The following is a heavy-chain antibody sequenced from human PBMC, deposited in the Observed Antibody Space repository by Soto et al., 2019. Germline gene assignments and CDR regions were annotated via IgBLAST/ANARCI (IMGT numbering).Heavy chain of an antibody. CDR2: IYYSGST. J-gene: IGHJ4*02. Sequence: PSETLSLTCTVSGGSISSSSYYWGWIRQPPGKGLEWIGSIYYSGSTYYNPSLKSRVTISVDTSKNQFSLKLSSVTAADTAVYYCAVTYYDFWSGYGYFDYWGQGTLVT. CDR3: AVTYYDFWSGYGYFDY. D-gene: IGHD3-3*01. CDR1: GGSISSSSYY. V-gene: IGHV4-39*01.